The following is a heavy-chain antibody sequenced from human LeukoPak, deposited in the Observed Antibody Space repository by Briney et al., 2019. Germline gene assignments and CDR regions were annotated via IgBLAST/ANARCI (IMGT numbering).Heavy chain of an antibody. Sequence: GGSLRLSCAASGFTVSSNYMSWVRQAPGKGLEWVSAISGSGGSTYYADSVKGRFTISRDNSKNTLYLQMNSLRAEDMAVYYCARDRIKDTVVVPAAHPLGYWGQGTLGTVSS. CDR3: ARDRIKDTVVVPAAHPLGY. V-gene: IGHV3-23*01. CDR2: ISGSGGST. D-gene: IGHD2-2*01. J-gene: IGHJ4*02. CDR1: GFTVSSNY.